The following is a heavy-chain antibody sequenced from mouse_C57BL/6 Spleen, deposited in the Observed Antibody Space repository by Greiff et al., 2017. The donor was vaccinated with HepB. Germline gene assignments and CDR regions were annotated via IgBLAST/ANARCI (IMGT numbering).Heavy chain of an antibody. CDR1: GYAFTNYL. CDR2: INPGSGGT. V-gene: IGHV1-54*01. D-gene: IGHD4-1*01. J-gene: IGHJ4*01. Sequence: QVQLQQPGAELVRPGSSVKLSCKASGYAFTNYLIEWVKQRPGQGLEWIGVINPGSGGTNYNEKFKGKATLTADKSSSTAYMQLSSLTSEDSAVYFCARGAGTYAMDYWGQGTSVTVSS. CDR3: ARGAGTYAMDY.